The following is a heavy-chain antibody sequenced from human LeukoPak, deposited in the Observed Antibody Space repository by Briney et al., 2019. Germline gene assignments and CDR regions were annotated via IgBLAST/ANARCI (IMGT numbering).Heavy chain of an antibody. CDR3: ARARRYDILSGYYFDY. D-gene: IGHD3-9*01. CDR2: TYYRSKWYN. V-gene: IGHV6-1*01. J-gene: IGHJ4*02. CDR1: GDSVSSNSAA. Sequence: SQTLSLTCAISGDSVSSNSAAWNWIRQSPSRGLEWLGRTYYRSKWYNDYAVSVKSRITINPDTSKNQFSLKLSSVTAADTAVYYCARARRYDILSGYYFDYWGQGTLVTVSS.